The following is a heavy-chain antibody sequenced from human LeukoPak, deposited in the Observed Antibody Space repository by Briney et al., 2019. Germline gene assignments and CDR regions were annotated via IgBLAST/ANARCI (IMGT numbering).Heavy chain of an antibody. CDR3: ASSGEVTPTPDAFDI. D-gene: IGHD2-21*02. J-gene: IGHJ3*02. V-gene: IGHV3-7*01. CDR2: IKTDGSEK. Sequence: GGSLRLSCEGSGFTFSNYWMGWVRQAPGKGLQWVANIKTDGSEKYYVDSVKGRFTISRDNAKNSLYLQMNSLRAEDSAVYYCASSGEVTPTPDAFDIWGQGTMVTVSS. CDR1: GFTFSNYW.